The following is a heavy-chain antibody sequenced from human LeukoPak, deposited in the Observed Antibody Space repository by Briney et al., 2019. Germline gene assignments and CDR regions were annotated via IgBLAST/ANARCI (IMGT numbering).Heavy chain of an antibody. CDR3: AKELSHDSGGFGWIHT. J-gene: IGHJ5*02. CDR2: ISGNGDTS. CDR1: GFSFDDYA. V-gene: IGHV3-43*02. D-gene: IGHD6-19*01. Sequence: GGSLRLSCVASGFSFDDYAVFWVRQVPGKGLEWVSLISGNGDTSYQAESVQGRFTISRDNSKNSLYLQMDSLTPEDTALYYCAKELSHDSGGFGWIHTSGQGTLVTVSS.